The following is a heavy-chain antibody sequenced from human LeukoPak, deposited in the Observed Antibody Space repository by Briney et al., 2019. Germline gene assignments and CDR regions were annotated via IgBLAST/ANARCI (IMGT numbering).Heavy chain of an antibody. D-gene: IGHD4-17*01. CDR3: ARQGDYGDYVGPFDY. CDR2: IYYSGTT. CDR1: GGSISNYY. J-gene: IGHJ4*02. Sequence: SETLSLTCTVSGGSISNYYWSWIRQPPGKGPEWIGYIYYSGTTNCNPSLESRLTISVDTSKNQFSLKLSSVTAADTAMYYCARQGDYGDYVGPFDYWGQGTLVTVSS. V-gene: IGHV4-59*08.